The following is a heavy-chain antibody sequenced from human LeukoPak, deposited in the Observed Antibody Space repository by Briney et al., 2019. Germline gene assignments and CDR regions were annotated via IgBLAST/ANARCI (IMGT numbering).Heavy chain of an antibody. CDR2: ISWNSGSI. CDR1: GFTFSSYA. D-gene: IGHD2-2*01. CDR3: ARSDKDIVVVPAALFYYYYYMDV. J-gene: IGHJ6*03. V-gene: IGHV3-20*04. Sequence: GGSLRLSCAASGFTFSSYAMSWVRQAPGKGLEWVSGISWNSGSIGYADSVKGRFTISRDNAKNSLYLQMNSLRAEDTAVYYCARSDKDIVVVPAALFYYYYYMDVWGKGTTVTISS.